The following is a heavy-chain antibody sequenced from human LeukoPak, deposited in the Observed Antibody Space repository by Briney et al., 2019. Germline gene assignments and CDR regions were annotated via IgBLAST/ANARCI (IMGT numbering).Heavy chain of an antibody. D-gene: IGHD2-15*01. J-gene: IGHJ4*02. V-gene: IGHV4-39*01. CDR3: ARVYCSGGSCYSSRGHFDY. CDR1: GGSISSSSYY. Sequence: SETLSLTCTVSGGSISSSSYYWGWIRQPPGKGLEWIGSIYYSGSTYYNPSLKSRVTISVDTSKNQFSLKLSSVTAADTAVYYCARVYCSGGSCYSSRGHFDYWGQGTLVTVSS. CDR2: IYYSGST.